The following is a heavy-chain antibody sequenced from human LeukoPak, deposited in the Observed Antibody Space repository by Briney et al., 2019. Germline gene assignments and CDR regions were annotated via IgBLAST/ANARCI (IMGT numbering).Heavy chain of an antibody. CDR1: GFTFSNYG. J-gene: IGHJ6*03. D-gene: IGHD2-2*01. Sequence: GGSLRLSCAASGFTFSNYGMHWVRQAPGKGLEWAAFIRHDGSKIYYADSVKGRFTISRDSSKTTLYLQTNSPRSAAPAVYSFAKSVIPTAYQGTYYMDVWGKGTTVIVSS. V-gene: IGHV3-30*02. CDR2: IRHDGSKI. CDR3: AKSVIPTAYQGTYYMDV.